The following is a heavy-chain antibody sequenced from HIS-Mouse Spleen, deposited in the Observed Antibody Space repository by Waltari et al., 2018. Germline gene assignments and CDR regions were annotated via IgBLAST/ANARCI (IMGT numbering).Heavy chain of an antibody. CDR3: AKGGLMVYAIGDY. CDR2: IWYDGSNK. D-gene: IGHD2-8*01. J-gene: IGHJ4*02. V-gene: IGHV3-33*06. CDR1: GCTFTCFG. Sequence: QVQLVESGGGVVQPGRSLGLACAASGCTFTCFGMHWVRQGPGKGLEWVAVIWYDGSNKYYADSVKGRFTISRDNSKNTLYLQMNSLRAEDTAVYYCAKGGLMVYAIGDYWGQGTLVTVSS.